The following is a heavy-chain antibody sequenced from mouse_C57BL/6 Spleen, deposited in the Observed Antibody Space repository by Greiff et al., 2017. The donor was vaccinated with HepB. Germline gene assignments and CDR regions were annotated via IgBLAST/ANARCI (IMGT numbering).Heavy chain of an antibody. CDR3: ARGRITSGGDAMDY. CDR1: GYTFTDYN. D-gene: IGHD1-1*01. J-gene: IGHJ4*01. Sequence: EVQLQQSGPELVKPGASVKIPCKASGYTFTDYNMDWVKQSHGKSLEWIGDINPNNGGTIYNQKFKGKATLTVDKSSSTAYMELRSLTSEDTAVYYWARGRITSGGDAMDYWGQGTSVTVSS. V-gene: IGHV1-18*01. CDR2: INPNNGGT.